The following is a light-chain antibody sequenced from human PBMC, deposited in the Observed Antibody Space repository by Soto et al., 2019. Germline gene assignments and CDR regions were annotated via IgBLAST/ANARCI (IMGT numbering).Light chain of an antibody. CDR3: QKYNGAPFT. J-gene: IGKJ3*01. CDR1: QGIANY. V-gene: IGKV1-27*01. CDR2: AAS. Sequence: DIQMTQSPSSLSASVGDRVTITCRASQGIANYLAWYQQKPGKVPKLLIYAASTLEPGVPSRFSGSGFGTDFTLSISSVQPEDFATYYCQKYNGAPFTFGPGTKVDIK.